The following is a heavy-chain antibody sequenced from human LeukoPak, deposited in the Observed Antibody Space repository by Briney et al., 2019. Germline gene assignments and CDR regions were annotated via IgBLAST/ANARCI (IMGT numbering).Heavy chain of an antibody. CDR2: INANSDGT. V-gene: IGHV1-2*02. CDR1: GYTFSMYY. D-gene: IGHD4-17*01. J-gene: IGHJ6*02. CDR3: ARDSTTYDDYGDYRYYHGMDV. Sequence: GASVKVSCKASGYTFSMYYIHWVRQAPGQGLEWMGWINANSDGTNYAQKFQGRVTMTRETSITTVYMELSRLRSDDTAVYYCARDSTTYDDYGDYRYYHGMDVWGQGTTVTVSS.